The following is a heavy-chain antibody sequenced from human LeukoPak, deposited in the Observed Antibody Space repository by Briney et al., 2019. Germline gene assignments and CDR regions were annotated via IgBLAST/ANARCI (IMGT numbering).Heavy chain of an antibody. CDR3: ARGRSGSGNYYNAAFDI. V-gene: IGHV3-7*01. D-gene: IGHD3-10*01. CDR1: GFTFSTYW. Sequence: GGSLRLSCAAYGFTFSTYWMGWVRQAPGKGLEWVANIKQDGIEIYYVDSVKGRFTISRDNAKNSLYLQMNSLTAEDTAVYYCARGRSGSGNYYNAAFDIWGQGTMVTVSS. J-gene: IGHJ3*02. CDR2: IKQDGIEI.